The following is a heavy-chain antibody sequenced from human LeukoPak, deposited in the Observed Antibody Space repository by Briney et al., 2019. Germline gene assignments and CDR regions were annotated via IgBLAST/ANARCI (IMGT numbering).Heavy chain of an antibody. J-gene: IGHJ5*02. D-gene: IGHD5-12*01. CDR3: AREGQAGYSGYDDWNWFDP. Sequence: ASVKVSCKASGYTFTSYDINWVRQATGQGLEWMGWMNPNSGNTGYAQKFQGRVTMTRNTSISTAYMELSSLRSEDTAVYYCAREGQAGYSGYDDWNWFDPWGQGTLVTVSS. CDR2: MNPNSGNT. CDR1: GYTFTSYD. V-gene: IGHV1-8*01.